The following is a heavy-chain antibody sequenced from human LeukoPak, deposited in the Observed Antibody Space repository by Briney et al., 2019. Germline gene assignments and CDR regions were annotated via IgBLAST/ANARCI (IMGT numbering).Heavy chain of an antibody. CDR3: ASTERCSTTCPLDY. CDR2: INHSGST. CDR1: GGSFRGYY. V-gene: IGHV4-34*01. Sequence: SETQSLTCAVYGGSFRGYYWSWIRQPPGKGLEWIGEINHSGSTNYNPSLKSRVTISLDTSMKKFSLKLNSVTAADTAVYYCASTERCSTTCPLDYWGQGTLVTVSS. D-gene: IGHD2-2*01. J-gene: IGHJ4*02.